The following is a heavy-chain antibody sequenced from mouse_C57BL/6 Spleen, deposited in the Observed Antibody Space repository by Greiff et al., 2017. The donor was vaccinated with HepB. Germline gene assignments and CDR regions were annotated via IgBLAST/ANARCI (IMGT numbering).Heavy chain of an antibody. CDR2: IDPETGGT. V-gene: IGHV1-15*01. CDR1: GYTFTDYE. Sequence: QVQLQQSGAELVRPGASVTLSCKASGYTFTDYEMHWVKQTPVHGLEWIGAIDPETGGTAYNQKFKGKAILTADKSSSTAYMELRSLTSEDSAVYYCTRGGSSLQAWFAYWGQGTLVTVSA. D-gene: IGHD1-1*01. J-gene: IGHJ3*01. CDR3: TRGGSSLQAWFAY.